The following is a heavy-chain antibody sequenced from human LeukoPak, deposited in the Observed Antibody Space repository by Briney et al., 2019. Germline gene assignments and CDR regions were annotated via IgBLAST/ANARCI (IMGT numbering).Heavy chain of an antibody. J-gene: IGHJ4*02. CDR1: GFTFSSYE. V-gene: IGHV3-48*03. D-gene: IGHD2-15*01. CDR3: ARVLYCSGGSCSHYFDY. Sequence: PGGSLRLSCAASGFTFSSYEMNWVRQAPGKGLEWVSYISSSGSTIYYADSVKGRFTISRDNAKNSLYLQMNSLRAEDTAVYYCARVLYCSGGSCSHYFDYWGQGTLVTVSS. CDR2: ISSSGSTI.